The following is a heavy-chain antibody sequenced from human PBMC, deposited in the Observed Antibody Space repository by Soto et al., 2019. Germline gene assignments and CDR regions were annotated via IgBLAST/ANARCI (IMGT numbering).Heavy chain of an antibody. V-gene: IGHV1-2*04. CDR1: GYTFTGYY. J-gene: IGHJ3*02. D-gene: IGHD3-10*01. CDR3: ARSSRELWFVELLYQNNIDAFDI. CDR2: INPNSGGT. Sequence: ASVKVSCKASGYTFTGYYMHWVRRAPGQGLEWMGWINPNSGGTNYAQKFQGWVTMTRDTSISTAYMELSRLRSDDTAVYYCARSSRELWFVELLYQNNIDAFDIWGQGTMVTVSS.